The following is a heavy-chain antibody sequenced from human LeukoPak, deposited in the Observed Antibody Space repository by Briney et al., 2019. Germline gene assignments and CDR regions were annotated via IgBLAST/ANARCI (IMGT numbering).Heavy chain of an antibody. D-gene: IGHD6-13*01. CDR3: AREGVWRQQLVDYYYGMDV. CDR1: GFTFSSYW. Sequence: GGSLRLSCAASGFTFSSYWMHWVRQAPGKGLVWVSRINSDGSSTSYADSVKGRITISRDNAKNTLYLQMNSLRAEDTAVYYCAREGVWRQQLVDYYYGMDVWGQGTTVTVSS. J-gene: IGHJ6*02. CDR2: INSDGSST. V-gene: IGHV3-74*01.